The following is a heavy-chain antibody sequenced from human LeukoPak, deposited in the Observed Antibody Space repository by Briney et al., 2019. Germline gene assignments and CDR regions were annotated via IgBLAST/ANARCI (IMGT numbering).Heavy chain of an antibody. CDR3: ARGVVLAAAGRNWFDP. V-gene: IGHV1-8*01. Sequence: AASVKVSCKASGYTLTSYDINWVRQATGKGLEWMGWMNPNSGNTGYAQKFQGRVTMTRNTSISTAYMELSSLRSEDTAVYYCARGVVLAAAGRNWFDPWGQGTLVTVSS. CDR2: MNPNSGNT. D-gene: IGHD6-13*01. J-gene: IGHJ5*02. CDR1: GYTLTSYD.